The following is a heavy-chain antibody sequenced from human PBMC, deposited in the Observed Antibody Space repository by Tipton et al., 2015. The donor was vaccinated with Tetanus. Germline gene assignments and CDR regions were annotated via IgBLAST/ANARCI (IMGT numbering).Heavy chain of an antibody. CDR2: INESGST. D-gene: IGHD3-16*01. CDR3: ARWIGVIPVTGNDAFDV. Sequence: AGLVKPSETLSLTCAVSGGSLSDYYWSWIRQSPGKGLEWIGEINESGSTNYNPSLESRVSISVDTSKHRFSLKVNSVIAADTATYYCARWIGVIPVTGNDAFDVWGPGAMVTVSS. J-gene: IGHJ3*01. V-gene: IGHV4-34*01. CDR1: GGSLSDYY.